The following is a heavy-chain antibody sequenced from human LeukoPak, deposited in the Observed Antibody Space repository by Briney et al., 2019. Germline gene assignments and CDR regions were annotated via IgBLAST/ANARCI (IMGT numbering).Heavy chain of an antibody. D-gene: IGHD5-12*01. CDR1: GFTFSRYG. V-gene: IGHV3-30*18. CDR3: AKDRGPYSGYDSFFDF. J-gene: IGHJ4*02. CDR2: ASYDISKT. Sequence: GGSLRLSCTASGFTFSRYGMHWVRQAPGKGLEWVALASYDISKTYYADSVKGRFTISRDNSKNTLFLQMNSLRAEDTAVYYCAKDRGPYSGYDSFFDFWGQGTLVTVSS.